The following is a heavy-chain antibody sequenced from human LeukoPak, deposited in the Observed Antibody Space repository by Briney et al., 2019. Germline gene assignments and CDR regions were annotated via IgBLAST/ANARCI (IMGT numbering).Heavy chain of an antibody. CDR3: ARGGPWELLGYYFDY. Sequence: GGSLRLSCAASGFTVSSNYMSWVRQAPGKGLEWVSVIYSGGSTYYADSVKGRFTISRDNSKNTLYLQMNSLRAEDTAVYYCARGGPWELLGYYFDYWGQGTPVTVSS. J-gene: IGHJ4*02. CDR2: IYSGGST. D-gene: IGHD1-26*01. V-gene: IGHV3-53*01. CDR1: GFTVSSNY.